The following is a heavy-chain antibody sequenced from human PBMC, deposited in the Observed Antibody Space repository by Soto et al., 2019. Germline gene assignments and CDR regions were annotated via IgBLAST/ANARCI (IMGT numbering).Heavy chain of an antibody. J-gene: IGHJ4*02. Sequence: PSETLSLTCTVSSGSISVTNVFWGWVRQPPGKGLEWIGNIDYSGTAYFSPSLATRVTFHVDTSKNQFSLTLYSVTAADTAVYYCARITGRNLDYWGQGILVPVSS. V-gene: IGHV4-39*01. CDR2: IDYSGTA. D-gene: IGHD1-20*01. CDR3: ARITGRNLDY. CDR1: SGSISVTNVF.